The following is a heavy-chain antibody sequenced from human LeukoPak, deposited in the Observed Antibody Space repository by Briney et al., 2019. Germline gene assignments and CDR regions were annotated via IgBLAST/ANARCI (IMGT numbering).Heavy chain of an antibody. D-gene: IGHD1/OR15-1a*01. CDR2: IYSGGST. V-gene: IGHV3-53*01. CDR3: ATGGRSGVALEQ. CDR1: GFIASSNY. J-gene: IGHJ4*02. Sequence: LSLTCVVSGFIASSNYMTWVRQAPGTGLEWISLIYSGGSTYYADSVMGRFTISRDNSKTTLFLHMNILKAEDTAVYYCATGGRSGVALEQWGQGTLVTVSS.